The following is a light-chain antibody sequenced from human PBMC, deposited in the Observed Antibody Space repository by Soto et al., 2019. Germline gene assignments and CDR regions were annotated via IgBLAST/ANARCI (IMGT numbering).Light chain of an antibody. CDR1: SSDVGGYNY. J-gene: IGLJ2*01. V-gene: IGLV2-14*01. Sequence: QSVLTQPASVSGSPGQSITISCTGTSSDVGGYNYVSWYQHHPGKAPKLMISEVSDRPSGVSDRFSGSKSGNTASLTISGLQAEDEADYYCSSYTSSSTLVVFGGGTKLTVL. CDR3: SSYTSSSTLVV. CDR2: EVS.